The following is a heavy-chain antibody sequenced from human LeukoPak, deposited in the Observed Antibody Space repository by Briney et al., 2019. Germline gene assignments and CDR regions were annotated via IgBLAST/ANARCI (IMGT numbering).Heavy chain of an antibody. D-gene: IGHD2-2*01. J-gene: IGHJ4*02. CDR1: GFTFSSHS. CDR2: IGSDNNYI. V-gene: IGHV3-21*01. CDR3: VREGRGCSSSSCQFDH. Sequence: GGSLRLSCAASGFTFSSHSMPWVRQAPGKGLEWVSSIGSDNNYIFYSDSTRGRFTISRDNAKNSLYLQMTSLRDEDTALYFCVREGRGCSSSSCQFDHWGQGTQVAVSS.